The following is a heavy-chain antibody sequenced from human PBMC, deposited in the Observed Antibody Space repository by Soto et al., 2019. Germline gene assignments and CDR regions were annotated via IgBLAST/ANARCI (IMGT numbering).Heavy chain of an antibody. J-gene: IGHJ4*02. D-gene: IGHD2-21*02. V-gene: IGHV5-51*01. CDR1: GYSFPNYW. CDR3: GGGAYYCGGDCYSGTPYFDY. CDR2: IYPDESDT. Sequence: GESLKISCKGSGYSFPNYWIGWVRQMPGKGLEWMGIIYPDESDTRYSPSFQGQVTISADKSITTAYLQWGGLKASGTAMYYCGGGAYYCGGDCYSGTPYFDYWGQGTLVTVSS.